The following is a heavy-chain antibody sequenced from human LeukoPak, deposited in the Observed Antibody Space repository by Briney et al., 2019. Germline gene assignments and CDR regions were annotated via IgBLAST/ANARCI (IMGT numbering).Heavy chain of an antibody. CDR2: IKQDGSEK. D-gene: IGHD6-13*01. V-gene: IGHV3-7*03. J-gene: IGHJ4*02. CDR1: GFTFSSYW. CDR3: ARGALGIAAAGIDFDY. Sequence: GGSLRLSCAASGFTFSSYWMSWVRQAPGKGLEWVANIKQDGSEKYSVDSVRGRFTISRDNAKSSLYLQMNSLRAEDTAVYYCARGALGIAAAGIDFDYWGQGTLVTVSS.